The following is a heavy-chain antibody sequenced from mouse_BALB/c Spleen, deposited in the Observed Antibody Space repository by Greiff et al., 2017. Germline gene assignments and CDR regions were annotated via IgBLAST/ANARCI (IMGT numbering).Heavy chain of an antibody. V-gene: IGHV14-3*02. CDR1: GFNIKDTY. J-gene: IGHJ1*01. CDR2: IDPANGNT. Sequence: EVQRVESGAELVKPGASVKLSCTASGFNIKDTYMHWVKQRPEQGLEWIGRIDPANGNTKYDPKFQGKATITADTSSNTAYLQLSSLTSEDTAVYYCATLITTVVDWYFDVWGAGTTVTVSS. CDR3: ATLITTVVDWYFDV. D-gene: IGHD1-1*01.